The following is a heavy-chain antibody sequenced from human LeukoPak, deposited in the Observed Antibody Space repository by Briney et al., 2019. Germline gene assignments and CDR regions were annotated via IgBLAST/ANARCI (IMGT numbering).Heavy chain of an antibody. CDR2: VHYSGNT. CDR1: GGSISSSSDF. J-gene: IGHJ2*01. V-gene: IGHV4-39*01. CDR3: ARLDNMGYCSSTNCPNWYFDL. D-gene: IGHD2-2*01. Sequence: SETLSLTCTVSGGSISSSSDFWGWIRQPPGKGLECIGNVHYSGNTYYNPSLKGRVTISVDTSKNQFSLKLRSVTAADTAVYYCARLDNMGYCSSTNCPNWYFDLWGRGTLVTVSS.